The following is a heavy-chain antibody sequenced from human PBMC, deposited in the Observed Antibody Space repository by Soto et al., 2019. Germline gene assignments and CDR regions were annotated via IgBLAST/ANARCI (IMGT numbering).Heavy chain of an antibody. V-gene: IGHV3-74*01. CDR3: ATAEVDY. J-gene: IGHJ4*02. CDR1: EFTFGDYG. Sequence: LRLSSAGSEFTFGDYGMQWLGRAQGKGMEWVSRMNRDGSEINYADSVKGRFIVSRDNAKSTLHLQMTSLRVEDMAVSYCATAEVDYWGTGVLVTVS. CDR2: MNRDGSEI.